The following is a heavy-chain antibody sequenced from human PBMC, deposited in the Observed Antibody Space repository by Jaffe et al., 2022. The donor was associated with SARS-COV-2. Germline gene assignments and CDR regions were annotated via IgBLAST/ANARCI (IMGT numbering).Heavy chain of an antibody. Sequence: EVQLVESGGGLIQPGGSLRLSCAASGFTVSSNYMSWVRQAPGKGLEWVSVIYSGGSTYYADSVKGRFTISRDNSKNTLYLQMNSLRAEDTAVYYCAREPRYCSSTSCYFNWGQGTLVTVSS. CDR1: GFTVSSNY. CDR3: AREPRYCSSTSCYFN. V-gene: IGHV3-53*01. J-gene: IGHJ4*02. CDR2: IYSGGST. D-gene: IGHD2-2*01.